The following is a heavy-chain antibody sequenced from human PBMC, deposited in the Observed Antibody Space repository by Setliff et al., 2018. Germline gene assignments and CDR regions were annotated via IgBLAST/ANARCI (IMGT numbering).Heavy chain of an antibody. CDR3: ARSPGWIPWFDS. CDR2: LSSRNDYI. D-gene: IGHD5-18*01. Sequence: GGSLRLSCEASGFSFSNYAMNWVRQAPGKGLEWVASLSSRNDYIYHADSVKGRFTVSRDNAKTSLYLQMDSLRVEDTAVYFCARSPGWIPWFDSWGQGTLVTVSS. CDR1: GFSFSNYA. V-gene: IGHV3-21*01. J-gene: IGHJ5*01.